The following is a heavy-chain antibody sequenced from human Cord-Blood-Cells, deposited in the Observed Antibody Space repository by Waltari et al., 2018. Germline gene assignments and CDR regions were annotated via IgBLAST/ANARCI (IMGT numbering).Heavy chain of an antibody. Sequence: QVQMMENEDNMVKPGRSLRLSCAASGFTFSSYGMHWVRQAPGKGLEWVAVISYDGSNKYYADSVKGRFTISRDNSKNTLYLQMNSLRAEDTAVYYCAKDSVLDYWGQGTLVTVSS. D-gene: IGHD1-26*01. V-gene: IGHV3-30*18. J-gene: IGHJ4*02. CDR3: AKDSVLDY. CDR2: ISYDGSNK. CDR1: GFTFSSYG.